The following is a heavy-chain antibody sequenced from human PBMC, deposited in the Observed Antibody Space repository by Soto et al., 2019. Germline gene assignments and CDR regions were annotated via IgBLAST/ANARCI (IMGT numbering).Heavy chain of an antibody. CDR3: AKSPGMYYYDSSGHYHYDY. D-gene: IGHD3-22*01. CDR1: GFTFSSYA. V-gene: IGHV3-23*01. CDR2: ISGSGVST. J-gene: IGHJ4*02. Sequence: GGSLRLSRAASGFTFSSYAMSWVRQAPGKGLEWVSAISGSGVSTYYADSVKGRFTISRDNSKNTLYLQMNSLRAEDTAVYYCAKSPGMYYYDSSGHYHYDYWGQGTLVTVSS.